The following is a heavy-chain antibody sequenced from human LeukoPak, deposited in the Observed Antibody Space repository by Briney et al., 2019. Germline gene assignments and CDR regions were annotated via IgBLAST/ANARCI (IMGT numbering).Heavy chain of an antibody. CDR1: GFIFSHYT. CDR2: INGSGDAT. CDR3: AKSDCGSDGCKLLNY. D-gene: IGHD2-21*01. V-gene: IGHV3-23*01. Sequence: GGSLRLSCAASGFIFSHYTMTWVRQAPGKGLEWVSSINGSGDATKYADFVMGRSTISRDNSKNTVSLQMNSLRAEDTAVYYCAKSDCGSDGCKLLNYWGQGTLVMASS. J-gene: IGHJ4*02.